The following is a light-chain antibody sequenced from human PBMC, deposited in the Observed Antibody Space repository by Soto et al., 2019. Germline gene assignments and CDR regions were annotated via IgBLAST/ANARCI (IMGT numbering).Light chain of an antibody. J-gene: IGLJ1*01. CDR1: SSDVGGYNY. CDR2: DVS. V-gene: IGLV2-11*01. Sequence: QSALTQPRSVSGSPGQSVTISCTGTSSDVGGYNYVSWYQQHPGKAPKLMIYDVSKRPSGVPDRFSGSKSGNTASLTISGLQAEDEADYYCISYTDSSTLEVFGTGTKLTVL. CDR3: ISYTDSSTLEV.